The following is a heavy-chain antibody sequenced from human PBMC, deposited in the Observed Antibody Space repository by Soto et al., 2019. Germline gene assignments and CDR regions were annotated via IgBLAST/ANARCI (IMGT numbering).Heavy chain of an antibody. J-gene: IGHJ6*02. V-gene: IGHV4-31*03. CDR3: ARELPQRQGRNMDV. CDR1: GGSMTGGDQY. Sequence: SETLSLTCTVTGGSMTGGDQYWTWIRHRPGEGLEWFGYINHRGSLYYNSSLKSRVSMSVDTSKNQFSLNLSSVTAADTAVYYCARELPQRQGRNMDVWGQGTTVTVSS. CDR2: INHRGSL. D-gene: IGHD1-1*01.